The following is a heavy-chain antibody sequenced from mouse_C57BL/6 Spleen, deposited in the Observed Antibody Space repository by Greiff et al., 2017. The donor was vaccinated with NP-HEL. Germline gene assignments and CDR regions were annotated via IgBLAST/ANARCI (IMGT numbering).Heavy chain of an antibody. CDR2: IYPGNSDT. J-gene: IGHJ1*03. Sequence: EVKLVESGTVLARPGASVKMSCKTSGYTFTSYCMHWVKQRPGQGLEWIGAIYPGNSDTSYNQKFKGKAKLTAVTSASTAYMELRRLTNEDSAVYCCTSGGAPHWGFAVWGKGTLVTVSS. V-gene: IGHV1-5*01. D-gene: IGHD4-1*01. CDR3: TSGGAPHWGFAV. CDR1: GYTFTSYC.